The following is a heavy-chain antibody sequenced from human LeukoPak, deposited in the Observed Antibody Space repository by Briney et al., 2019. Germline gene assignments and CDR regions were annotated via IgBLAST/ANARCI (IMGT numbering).Heavy chain of an antibody. CDR1: GFTFSSYG. CDR2: IRYDGSNK. D-gene: IGHD3-22*01. J-gene: IGHJ4*02. CDR3: AKGPSYYYDSSGYSDY. V-gene: IGHV3-30*02. Sequence: GGSLRLSCAASGFTFSSYGMHWVRQAPGKGLEWAAFIRYDGSNKYYADSVKGRFTISRDNSKNTLYLQMNSLRAEDTAVYYCAKGPSYYYDSSGYSDYWGQGTLVTVSS.